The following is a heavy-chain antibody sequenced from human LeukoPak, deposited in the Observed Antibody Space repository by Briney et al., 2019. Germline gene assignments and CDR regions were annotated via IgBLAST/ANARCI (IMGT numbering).Heavy chain of an antibody. D-gene: IGHD3-10*01. CDR3: ARGVGRGSSADWFDP. V-gene: IGHV4-4*02. CDR2: IYESGSI. CDR1: GGSISSSNW. J-gene: IGHJ5*02. Sequence: SGTLSLTCAVSGGSISSSNWWSWVRQPPGKGLEWIGEIYESGSINRNPSLKSRVTISIDKYNNQFSLKLNSVTAADTAVYYCARGVGRGSSADWFDPWGQGTLVTVSS.